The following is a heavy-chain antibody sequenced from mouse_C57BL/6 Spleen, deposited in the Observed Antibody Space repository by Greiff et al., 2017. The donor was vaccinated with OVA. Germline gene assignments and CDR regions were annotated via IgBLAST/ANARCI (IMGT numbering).Heavy chain of an antibody. V-gene: IGHV1-53*01. CDR1: GYTFTSYW. CDR3: ARGDYDGAWFAY. Sequence: QVQLQQPGTELVKPGASVKLSCKASGYTFTSYWMHWVKQRPGQGLEWIGNINPSNGGTNYNEKFKSKATLTVDKSSSTAYMQLSSLTSEDSAVDDCARGDYDGAWFAYWGQGTLVTVSA. CDR2: INPSNGGT. D-gene: IGHD2-4*01. J-gene: IGHJ3*01.